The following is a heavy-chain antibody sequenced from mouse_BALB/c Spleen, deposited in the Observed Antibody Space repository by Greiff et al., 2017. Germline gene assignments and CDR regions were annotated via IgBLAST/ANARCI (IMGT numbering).Heavy chain of an antibody. CDR3: ARGYYDYDWAMDY. CDR2: IDPANGNT. Sequence: EVKVVESGAELVKPGASVKLSCTASGFNIKDTYMHWVKQRPEQGLEWIGRIDPANGNTKYDPKFQGKATITADTSSNTAYLQLSSLTSEDTAVYYCARGYYDYDWAMDYWGQGTSVTVSS. D-gene: IGHD2-4*01. J-gene: IGHJ4*01. V-gene: IGHV14-3*02. CDR1: GFNIKDTY.